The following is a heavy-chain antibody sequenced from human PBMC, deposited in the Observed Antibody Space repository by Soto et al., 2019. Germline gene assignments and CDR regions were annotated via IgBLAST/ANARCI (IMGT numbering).Heavy chain of an antibody. Sequence: KPSETLSLTCTVSGGSISSSSYYWGWIRQPPGKGLEWIGSIYYSGSTYYNRSLKSRVTISVDTSKNQFSLKLSSVTAADTAVYYCARQGIVGAFADYWGQGTLVTASS. V-gene: IGHV4-39*01. CDR3: ARQGIVGAFADY. J-gene: IGHJ4*02. D-gene: IGHD1-26*01. CDR1: GGSISSSSYY. CDR2: IYYSGST.